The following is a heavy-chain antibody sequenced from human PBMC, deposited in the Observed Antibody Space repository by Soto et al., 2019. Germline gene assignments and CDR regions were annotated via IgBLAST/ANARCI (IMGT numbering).Heavy chain of an antibody. D-gene: IGHD2-2*01. CDR3: ARRVCSSSSCFFDP. Sequence: PSETLSLTCTVSGDSISSGAYYWTWIRQHPGKGLEWIGYIYYSGSTYYNPSLKSRVTILLDTSKNHFSLNLNSATAADTAVYYCARRVCSSSSCFFDPWGQGTLVTVSS. CDR2: IYYSGST. V-gene: IGHV4-31*03. CDR1: GDSISSGAYY. J-gene: IGHJ5*02.